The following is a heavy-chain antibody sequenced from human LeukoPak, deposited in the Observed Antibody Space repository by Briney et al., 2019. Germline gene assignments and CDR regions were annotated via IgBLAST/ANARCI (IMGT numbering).Heavy chain of an antibody. V-gene: IGHV4-34*01. CDR1: GGSFSGYY. CDR2: INHSGST. Sequence: SETLSLTCAVYGGSFSGYYWSWIRQRPGKGLEWGGEINHSGSTNYHPSLKSRVTISVDTSKNQFSLKLSSVTAADTAVYYCARALRHARRYFDYWGQGTLVTVSS. CDR3: ARALRHARRYFDY. J-gene: IGHJ4*02.